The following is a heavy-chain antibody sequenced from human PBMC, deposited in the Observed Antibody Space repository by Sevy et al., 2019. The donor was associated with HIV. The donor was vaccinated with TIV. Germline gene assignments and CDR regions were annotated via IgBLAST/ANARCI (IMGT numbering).Heavy chain of an antibody. CDR1: GFTFSDFW. J-gene: IGHJ5*02. Sequence: GGSLRLSCEVSGFTFSDFWMTWVRQSPGKGLEWVAYINQDDRNINLLDSVRGRFTISRDNAKNSLYLQMDSLRAEDTAIYYCARDPDWGALDRWGQGTLVTVSS. CDR2: INQDDRNI. D-gene: IGHD7-27*01. CDR3: ARDPDWGALDR. V-gene: IGHV3-7*01.